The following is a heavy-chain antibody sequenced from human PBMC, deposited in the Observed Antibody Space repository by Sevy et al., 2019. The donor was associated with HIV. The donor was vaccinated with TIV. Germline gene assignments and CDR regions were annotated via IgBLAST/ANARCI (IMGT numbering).Heavy chain of an antibody. Sequence: SETLSLTCAVSGYSISSDYYWGWIRQPPGKGLEWIGSIYHSGYSYYNPSLKSRVTISVDTSKNQFSLKLSSVTAADTAVYYCARAIGTQVAGLYYFDYWGHGTLVTVSS. CDR1: GYSISSDYY. CDR2: IYHSGYS. D-gene: IGHD6-19*01. V-gene: IGHV4-38-2*01. J-gene: IGHJ4*01. CDR3: ARAIGTQVAGLYYFDY.